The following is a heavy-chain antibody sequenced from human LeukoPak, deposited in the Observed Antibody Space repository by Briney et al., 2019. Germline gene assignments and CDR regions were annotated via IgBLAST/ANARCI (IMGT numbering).Heavy chain of an antibody. CDR2: IYYSGST. CDR3: ARGLTTVTTRWFDP. J-gene: IGHJ5*02. D-gene: IGHD4-17*01. CDR1: GGSISSGDYY. Sequence: SETLSLTCTVSGGSISSGDYYWSWIRQPPGKGLEWIGYIYYSGSTNYNPSLKSRVTISVDTSKNQFSLKLSSVTAADTAVYYCARGLTTVTTRWFDPWGQGTLVTVSS. V-gene: IGHV4-61*08.